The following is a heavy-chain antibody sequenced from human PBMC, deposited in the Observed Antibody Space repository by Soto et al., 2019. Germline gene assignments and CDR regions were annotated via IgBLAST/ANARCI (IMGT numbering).Heavy chain of an antibody. D-gene: IGHD3-22*01. CDR2: IKSKTDGGTT. V-gene: IGHV3-15*01. J-gene: IGHJ4*02. CDR1: GFTFSNAW. Sequence: SLRLSCAASGFTFSNAWMSWVRQAPGKGLEWVGRIKSKTDGGTTDYAAPVKGRFTISRDDSKNTLYLQMNSLKTEDTAVYHCTTENDSSGYDYWGQGTLVTVSS. CDR3: TTENDSSGYDY.